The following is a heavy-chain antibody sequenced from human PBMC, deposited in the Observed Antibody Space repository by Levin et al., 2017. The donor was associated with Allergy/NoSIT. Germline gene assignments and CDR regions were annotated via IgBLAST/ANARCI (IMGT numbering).Heavy chain of an antibody. D-gene: IGHD5-12*01. CDR3: ANSRREYSGYDHY. CDR1: GFTFSSYS. Sequence: GGSLRLSCAASGFTFSSYSMNWVRQAPGKGLEWVSYISSSSSTIYYADSVKGRFTISRDNAKNSLYLQMNSLRDEDTAVYYCANSRREYSGYDHYWGQGTLVTVSS. V-gene: IGHV3-48*02. CDR2: ISSSSSTI. J-gene: IGHJ4*02.